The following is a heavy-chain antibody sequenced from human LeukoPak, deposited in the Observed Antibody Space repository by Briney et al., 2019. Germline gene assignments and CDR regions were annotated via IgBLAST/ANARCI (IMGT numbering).Heavy chain of an antibody. J-gene: IGHJ4*02. D-gene: IGHD3-22*01. V-gene: IGHV1-3*01. CDR3: ARATNSGYCADY. CDR2: INAGNGNT. Sequence: ASVKVSCKASGYTFFTYALYWVRQAPGQRLEWMGWINAGNGNTRYSEKFQGRVIITRDTSASTGYMELSSLRSEDTAVYYCARATNSGYCADYWGQGTLVTVSS. CDR1: GYTFFTYA.